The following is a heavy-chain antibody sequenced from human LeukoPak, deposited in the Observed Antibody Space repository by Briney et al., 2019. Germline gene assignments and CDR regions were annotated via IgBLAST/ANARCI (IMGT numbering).Heavy chain of an antibody. J-gene: IGHJ4*02. CDR3: ARAQVGTPTDC. V-gene: IGHV3-74*01. CDR1: GFTLSSYT. CDR2: FASDGNSM. Sequence: GGSLRLSCAASGFTLSSYTMYWVRQAPGRGLVWVARFASDGNSMTYADFVKGRFTVSRDIAKNTLYLQMNSLRAEDTAVYYCARAQVGTPTDCWGQGTLVTVSS. D-gene: IGHD1-26*01.